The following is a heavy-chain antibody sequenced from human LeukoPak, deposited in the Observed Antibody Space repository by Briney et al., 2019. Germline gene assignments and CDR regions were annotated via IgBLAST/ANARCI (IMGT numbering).Heavy chain of an antibody. J-gene: IGHJ6*03. CDR2: ISSSGTTI. D-gene: IGHD3-22*01. CDR1: GFTFSTYN. Sequence: PGGSLRLSCAASGFTFSTYNMNWIRQAPGKGLEWVSYISSSGTTIYYADSVKGRFTISRDNAKNSLYLQMNSLRAEDTAVYYCAKNYYDSSGYYMDVWGKGTTVTISS. CDR3: AKNYYDSSGYYMDV. V-gene: IGHV3-48*04.